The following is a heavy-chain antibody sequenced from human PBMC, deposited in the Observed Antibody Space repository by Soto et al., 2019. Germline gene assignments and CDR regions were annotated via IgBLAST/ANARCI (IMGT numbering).Heavy chain of an antibody. Sequence: QVQVEEFGGGVFQTGRSLRLSCAGPTFTFSDFGFHWVRQAPGKGLEWVAMISYDGSDQYDGDSVQGRFTIYSDDSKNTVYLQMNSLRAEDTAMYYCAKSTYCNGGSCVPQYWGPGPLVTVSS. D-gene: IGHD2-15*01. CDR2: ISYDGSDQ. CDR1: TFTFSDFG. J-gene: IGHJ4*02. CDR3: AKSTYCNGGSCVPQY. V-gene: IGHV3-30*18.